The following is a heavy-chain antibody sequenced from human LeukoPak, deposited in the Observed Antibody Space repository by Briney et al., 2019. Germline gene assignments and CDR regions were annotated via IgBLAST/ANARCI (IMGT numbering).Heavy chain of an antibody. CDR3: AIYQLLYYCYYMDV. J-gene: IGHJ6*03. D-gene: IGHD2-2*01. Sequence: GGSLRLSCAASGFTFDDYAMHWVRQAPGKGLEWVSLISGDGGSTYYADSVKGRFTISRDNSKNTLYLQMNSLRDEDTAVYYCAIYQLLYYCYYMDVWGKGTTVTVSS. CDR2: ISGDGGST. V-gene: IGHV3-43*02. CDR1: GFTFDDYA.